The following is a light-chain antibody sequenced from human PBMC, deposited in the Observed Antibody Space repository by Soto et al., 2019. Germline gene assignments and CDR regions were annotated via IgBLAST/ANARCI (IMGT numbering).Light chain of an antibody. J-gene: IGLJ3*02. CDR1: SSNIGAGYD. Sequence: QSALTQPPSVSGAPGQRVTISCTGSSSNIGAGYDVHWYQQLPGTAPKLLIYGNSNRPSGVPDRFSGSKSGTSASLAITGLQAEDGADYYCQSYDSSLSGWVFGGGTKVTVL. CDR2: GNS. CDR3: QSYDSSLSGWV. V-gene: IGLV1-40*01.